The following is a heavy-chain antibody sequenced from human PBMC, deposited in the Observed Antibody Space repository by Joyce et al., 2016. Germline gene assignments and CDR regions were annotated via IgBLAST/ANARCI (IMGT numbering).Heavy chain of an antibody. CDR2: INYSGST. J-gene: IGHJ3*02. V-gene: IGHV4-39*01. CDR3: ARHYYDSSGDAFDI. Sequence: QLHLLESGPGLLKPSETLSLTCTVSGDSVSNKNYYWGWIREPPGRGLEWIGSINYSGSTAYIPSLKSRFTISVDTSNNQFTLSLTSVIAADTAVYVCARHYYDSSGDAFDIWGPGTTVTVSS. CDR1: GDSVSNKNYY. D-gene: IGHD3-22*01.